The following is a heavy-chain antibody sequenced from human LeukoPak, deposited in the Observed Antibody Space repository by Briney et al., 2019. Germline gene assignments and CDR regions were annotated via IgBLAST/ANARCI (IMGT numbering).Heavy chain of an antibody. V-gene: IGHV3-30*02. CDR3: AKTSDYAYYYYYMDV. CDR1: GFTFSSYG. J-gene: IGHJ6*03. Sequence: GGSLRLSCAASGFTFSSYGMHWVRQAPGKGLEWVAFIRYDGSNKYYADSVKGRFTISRDNSKNTLYLQMNSLRAEDTAVYYCAKTSDYAYYYYYMDVWGKGTTVTISS. CDR2: IRYDGSNK. D-gene: IGHD3-16*01.